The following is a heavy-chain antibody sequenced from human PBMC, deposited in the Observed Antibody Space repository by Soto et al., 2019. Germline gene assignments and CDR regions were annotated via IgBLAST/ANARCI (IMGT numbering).Heavy chain of an antibody. J-gene: IGHJ4*02. CDR3: ARAGTSMVQLDY. D-gene: IGHD5-18*01. CDR1: GGSISSFF. CDR2: IYYSGTT. Sequence: PSETLSLTCTVSGGSISSFFWSWIRQPPGKGLEWIGYIYYSGTTNYNPSLKSRVTISVDTSKNQFSLKLTSVTAADTAVYYCARAGTSMVQLDYWGQGTLVTSPQ. V-gene: IGHV4-59*01.